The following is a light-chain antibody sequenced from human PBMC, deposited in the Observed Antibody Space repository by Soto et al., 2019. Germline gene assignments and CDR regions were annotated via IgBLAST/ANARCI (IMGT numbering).Light chain of an antibody. CDR1: QGISEY. J-gene: IGKJ1*01. CDR2: GAS. V-gene: IGKV1-27*01. CDR3: HSYNSIPRT. Sequence: DIQMAQCPSSLSASIGDRVTITCRASQGISEYLAWYQQRPGNAPNLLIYGASILQSGVPSRFSGSGSGTHFTLTISSLQPEDVATYYCHSYNSIPRTFGQGTTVEIK.